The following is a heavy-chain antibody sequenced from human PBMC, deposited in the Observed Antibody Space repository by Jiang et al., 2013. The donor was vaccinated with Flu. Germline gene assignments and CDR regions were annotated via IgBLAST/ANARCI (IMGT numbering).Heavy chain of an antibody. CDR2: IYYSGST. Sequence: GSGLVKPSETLSLTCTVSGGSISSYYWSWIRQPPGKGLEWIGYIYYSGSTNYNPSLKSRVTISVDTSKNQFSLKLSSVTAADTAVYYCARDWGYSSSWYDSGGSDAFDIVGPRDKWSPSL. CDR1: GGSISSYY. CDR3: ARDWGYSSSWYDSGGSDAFDI. V-gene: IGHV4-59*01. D-gene: IGHD6-13*01. J-gene: IGHJ3*02.